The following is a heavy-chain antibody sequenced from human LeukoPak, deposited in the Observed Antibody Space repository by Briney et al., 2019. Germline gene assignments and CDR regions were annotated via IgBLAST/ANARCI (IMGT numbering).Heavy chain of an antibody. D-gene: IGHD2-2*02. V-gene: IGHV3-9*01. CDR1: GFILTSYL. CDR3: AQVAETAYTIGPLFP. J-gene: IGHJ5*02. CDR2: ISWNSGSI. Sequence: SLTLSCAAWGFILTSYLVKWVRGAPGRGLEGVSGISWNSGSIGYANSVKGRFTTSRDKAKNSLYMQMNSLRAEDTALYFCAQVAETAYTIGPLFPWGQGTLVTVSS.